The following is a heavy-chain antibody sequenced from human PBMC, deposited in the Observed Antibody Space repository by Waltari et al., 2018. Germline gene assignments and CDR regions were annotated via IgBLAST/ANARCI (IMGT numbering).Heavy chain of an antibody. CDR3: ARETRSSGWYFGGLNWFDP. J-gene: IGHJ5*02. Sequence: QVQLVQSGAAVKKPGSSVKVSCKASGGTFSRYAISWVRQAPGQGLEWMGGIIPILGIANYAQKFQGRVTITADKSTSTAYMELSSLRSEDTAVYYCARETRSSGWYFGGLNWFDPWGQGTLVTVSS. CDR2: IIPILGIA. V-gene: IGHV1-69*10. D-gene: IGHD6-19*01. CDR1: GGTFSRYA.